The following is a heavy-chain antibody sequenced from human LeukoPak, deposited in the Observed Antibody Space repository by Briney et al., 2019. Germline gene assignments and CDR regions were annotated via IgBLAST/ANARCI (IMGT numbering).Heavy chain of an antibody. V-gene: IGHV3-11*01. CDR3: ARGLPATLLDY. CDR1: GFTFSDYY. D-gene: IGHD2-2*01. Sequence: GGSLRLSCAASGFTFSDYYMSWIRQPPGKGLEWVSYISSSGSTIYYADSVKGRFTISRDNAKNSLYLQMNSLRAEDTATYYCARGLPATLLDYWGQGTLVTVSS. CDR2: ISSSGSTI. J-gene: IGHJ4*02.